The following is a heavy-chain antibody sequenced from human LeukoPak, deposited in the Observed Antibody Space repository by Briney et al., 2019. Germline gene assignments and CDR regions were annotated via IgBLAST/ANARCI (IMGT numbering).Heavy chain of an antibody. D-gene: IGHD2/OR15-2a*01. CDR2: INHSGST. Sequence: SETLSLTCAVYGGSFSGYYWSWIRQPPGKGLEWIGEINHSGSTNYNPSLKSRVTISVDTSKNQFSLKLSSVTAADTAVYYCARSRAESIIVIMDLDYWGQGTLVTVSS. CDR3: ARSRAESIIVIMDLDY. J-gene: IGHJ4*02. CDR1: GGSFSGYY. V-gene: IGHV4-34*01.